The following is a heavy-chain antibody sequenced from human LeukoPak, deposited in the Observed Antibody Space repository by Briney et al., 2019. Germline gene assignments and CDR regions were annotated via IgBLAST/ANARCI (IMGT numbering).Heavy chain of an antibody. D-gene: IGHD3-3*01. CDR2: ISGSGGST. CDR3: AKTGLDFWSGYTPPHYFDY. V-gene: IGHV3-23*01. J-gene: IGHJ4*02. Sequence: PGGSLRLSCAASGFTFSSYAMSWVRQAPGKGLEWVSAISGSGGSTYYADSVKGRFTISRDNSKNTLYLQMNSLRAEDTAVYYCAKTGLDFWSGYTPPHYFDYWGQGTLVTVSS. CDR1: GFTFSSYA.